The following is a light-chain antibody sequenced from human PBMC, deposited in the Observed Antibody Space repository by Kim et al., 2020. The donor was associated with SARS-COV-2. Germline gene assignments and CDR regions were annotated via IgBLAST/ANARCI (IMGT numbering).Light chain of an antibody. J-gene: IGLJ3*02. CDR3: GSYAGSNKWV. Sequence: QSALTQPPSASGSLGQSVTISCTETSSDVGTYKYVSWYQQHPGNAPKRIIFEVNQRPSGVPARFSGSKSGNTASLTVSGRQAEDEADYYCGSYAGSNKWVFGGGTQLTVL. V-gene: IGLV2-8*01. CDR2: EVN. CDR1: SSDVGTYKY.